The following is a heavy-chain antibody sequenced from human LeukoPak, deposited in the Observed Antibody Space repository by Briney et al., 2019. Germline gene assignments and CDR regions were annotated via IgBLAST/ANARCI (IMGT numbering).Heavy chain of an antibody. CDR2: FHPKDADM. Sequence: ASVKVSCKVSGYTVTEVAIHWVRQTAEGLEWMGGFHPKDADMIYAQKFQGRVTMTRDMSTSTVYMELRSLRSEDTAVYYCARVPIYGQLDNYFDYWGQGTLVTVSS. D-gene: IGHD6-6*01. J-gene: IGHJ4*02. V-gene: IGHV1-24*01. CDR1: GYTVTEVA. CDR3: ARVPIYGQLDNYFDY.